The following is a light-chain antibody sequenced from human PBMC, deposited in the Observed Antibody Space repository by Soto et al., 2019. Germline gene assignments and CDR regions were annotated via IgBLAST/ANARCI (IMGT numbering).Light chain of an antibody. V-gene: IGKV3-20*01. Sequence: EIVLTQSPGTLSLSPGERATLSCRASQSVSSSYLAWYQQKPGQALRLLIYGASSRATGIPDRFSGSGSGTDFTLTISRLEPEDFAVYYCHQYASSPLTFGGGTKVEIK. CDR1: QSVSSSY. J-gene: IGKJ4*01. CDR2: GAS. CDR3: HQYASSPLT.